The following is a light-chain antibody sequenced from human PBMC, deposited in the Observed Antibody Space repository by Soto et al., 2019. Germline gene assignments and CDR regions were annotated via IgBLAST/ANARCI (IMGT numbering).Light chain of an antibody. J-gene: IGKJ1*01. CDR3: QQYNSYLTLT. Sequence: DIQMTQSPSTLSASVGDRVTITCRASQSISNWLAWYQQKPGKAPKLLIYDAPSLEIGVPARFSGSGSGTEFTLTISSLQPEDFATYYCQQYNSYLTLTFGQGTKVDI. CDR1: QSISNW. V-gene: IGKV1-5*01. CDR2: DAP.